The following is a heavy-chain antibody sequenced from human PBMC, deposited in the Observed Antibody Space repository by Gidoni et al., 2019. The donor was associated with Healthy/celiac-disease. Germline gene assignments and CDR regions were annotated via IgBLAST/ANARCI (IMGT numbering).Heavy chain of an antibody. Sequence: EVQLLESGGGLVQPGGSLRLSCAASGFTFRSYAMSWVRQAPGKGVEWVSAISGSGGSTYYADSVKGRFTISRDNSKNTLYLQMNSLRAEDTAVYYCAGKLAPYYYYGMDVWGQGTTVTVSS. D-gene: IGHD3-3*02. V-gene: IGHV3-23*01. CDR2: ISGSGGST. J-gene: IGHJ6*02. CDR1: GFTFRSYA. CDR3: AGKLAPYYYYGMDV.